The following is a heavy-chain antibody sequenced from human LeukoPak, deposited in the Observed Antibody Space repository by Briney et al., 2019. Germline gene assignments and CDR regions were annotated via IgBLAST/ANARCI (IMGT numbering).Heavy chain of an antibody. J-gene: IGHJ4*02. CDR2: IKQDGGEK. CDR3: ATELWFGELWSDY. V-gene: IGHV3-7*03. D-gene: IGHD3-10*01. CDR1: GFTFSSYW. Sequence: PGGSLGLSCAASGFTFSSYWMSWVRQAPGKGLEWVANIKQDGGEKYYVDSVKGRFTISRDNAKNSLYLQMNSLRAEDTAVYYCATELWFGELWSDYWGQGTLVTVSS.